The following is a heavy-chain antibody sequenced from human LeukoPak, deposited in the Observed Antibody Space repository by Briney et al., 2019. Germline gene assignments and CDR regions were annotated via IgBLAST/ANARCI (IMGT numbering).Heavy chain of an antibody. J-gene: IGHJ3*02. D-gene: IGHD4-17*01. CDR2: IYYSGST. CDR1: GGSISSYY. CDR3: TRGYGDDAFDI. V-gene: IGHV4-59*01. Sequence: SETLSLTCTVSGGSISSYYWSWIRQPPGKGLEWIGYIYYSGSTNYNPSLKSRVTMSVDTSKNQSSLKLSSVTAADTAVYYCTRGYGDDAFDIWGQGTMVTVSS.